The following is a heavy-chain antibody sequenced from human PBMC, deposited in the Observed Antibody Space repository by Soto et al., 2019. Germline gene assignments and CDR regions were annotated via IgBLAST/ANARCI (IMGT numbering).Heavy chain of an antibody. J-gene: IGHJ5*02. CDR1: GYTFTGYY. V-gene: IGHV1-2*04. Sequence: QVQLVQSGAEVKKPGASVKVSCKASGYTFTGYYMHWVRQAPGQGLEWMGWINPNSGGTNYAQKFQGWVTMTRDTSISTAYMELSRLRSDDTAVYYCARSPWYSSGWEEDWFDPWGQGTLVTVSS. CDR3: ARSPWYSSGWEEDWFDP. CDR2: INPNSGGT. D-gene: IGHD6-19*01.